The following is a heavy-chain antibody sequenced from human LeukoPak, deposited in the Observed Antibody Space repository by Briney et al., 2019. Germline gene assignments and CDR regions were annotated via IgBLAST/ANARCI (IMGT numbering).Heavy chain of an antibody. CDR1: GYTFTGYY. Sequence: ASVKVSCKASGYTFTGYYMHWVRQAPGQGLEWMGWINPNSGGTNYAQKFQGRVTMTRDTSISTAYMELSRLRSDDTAVYYCARYPVHCGSTSCLLTGYYYGMDVWGQGTTVTVSS. CDR2: INPNSGGT. D-gene: IGHD2-2*01. J-gene: IGHJ6*02. V-gene: IGHV1-2*02. CDR3: ARYPVHCGSTSCLLTGYYYGMDV.